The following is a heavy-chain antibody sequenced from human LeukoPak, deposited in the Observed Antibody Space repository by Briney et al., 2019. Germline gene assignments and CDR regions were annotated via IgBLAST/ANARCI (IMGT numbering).Heavy chain of an antibody. CDR1: GGTFSSYA. CDR2: IIPILGIA. V-gene: IGHV1-69*04. J-gene: IGHJ4*02. D-gene: IGHD2-21*02. CDR3: ARDWGYCGGDCYSVDY. Sequence: SVKVSCKASGGTFSSYAISWVRQAPGQGLERMGRIIPILGIANYAQKFQGRVTITADKSTSTAYMELSSLRSEDTAVYYCARDWGYCGGDCYSVDYWGQGTLVTVSS.